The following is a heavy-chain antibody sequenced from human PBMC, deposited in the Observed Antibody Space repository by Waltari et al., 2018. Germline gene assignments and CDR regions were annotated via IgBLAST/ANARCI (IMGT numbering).Heavy chain of an antibody. J-gene: IGHJ3*02. CDR1: GFAFSSFW. V-gene: IGHV3-74*01. CDR2: INSDGSDT. Sequence: EGQLVESGGGFVLPGGSLTLSCAASGFAFSSFWMHWVRQVPGQGLVWVSRINSDGSDTSYADSVRGRFTVSRDNAKNMVYLQMKSLRAEDTAIYYCTRDSPSWIWGQGTMVSVSS. CDR3: TRDSPSWI.